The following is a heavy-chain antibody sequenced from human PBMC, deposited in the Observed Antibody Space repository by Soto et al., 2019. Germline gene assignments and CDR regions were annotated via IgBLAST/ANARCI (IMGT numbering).Heavy chain of an antibody. CDR2: IFYSGST. D-gene: IGHD3-10*01. CDR1: VAPLGSYS. J-gene: IGHJ5*02. CDR3: ARHSNGAYFSTPTWGEWFDP. V-gene: IGHV4-59*08. Sequence: QFHLQESAPGWLKPSETLSLTATVSVAPLGSYSGSWIRQSPGMGLEWFGYIFYSGSTNYSPSLKSRVTISVDTSKNQFSLRLTSVTAADTAVYYCARHSNGAYFSTPTWGEWFDPWGQGTLVTVSS.